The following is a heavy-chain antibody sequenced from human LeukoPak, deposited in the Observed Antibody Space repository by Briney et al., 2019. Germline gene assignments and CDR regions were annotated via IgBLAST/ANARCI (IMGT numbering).Heavy chain of an antibody. CDR2: IKSKTDGGTT. CDR1: GFTFSNAW. V-gene: IGHV3-15*01. D-gene: IGHD1-26*01. J-gene: IGHJ6*03. CDR3: TTQWELPYYYYYYMDV. Sequence: PGGSLRLSCAASGFTFSNAWMSWVRQAPGKGLEWVGRIKSKTDGGTTDYAAPVKGRFTIARDDSKNTMYMQMNRLKTEDTAVYYCTTQWELPYYYYYYMDVWGKGTTVTVSS.